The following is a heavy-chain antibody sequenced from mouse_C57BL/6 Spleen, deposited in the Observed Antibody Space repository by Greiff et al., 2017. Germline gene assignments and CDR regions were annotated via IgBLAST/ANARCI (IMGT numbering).Heavy chain of an antibody. CDR2: T. D-gene: IGHD1-1*01. Sequence: TAYNQKFKGKAILTADKSSSTAYMELRSLTSEDAAVYDCTRPYGSIYAMDYWGQGTSVTVSS. CDR3: TRPYGSIYAMDY. V-gene: IGHV1-15*01. J-gene: IGHJ4*01.